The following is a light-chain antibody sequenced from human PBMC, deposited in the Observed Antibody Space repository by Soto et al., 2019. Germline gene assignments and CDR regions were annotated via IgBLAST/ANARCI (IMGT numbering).Light chain of an antibody. CDR3: SSYGGSNNYV. CDR2: EVS. J-gene: IGLJ1*01. Sequence: QSVLTQPPSASGSPGQSVTISCTGTSSDVGGYSYVSWYQQHPGKAPKLMIYEVSKRPSGVPDRFSGSKSGNTASLTVSGLQAEDEGDYYCSSYGGSNNYVFGTGTKVXVL. CDR1: SSDVGGYSY. V-gene: IGLV2-8*01.